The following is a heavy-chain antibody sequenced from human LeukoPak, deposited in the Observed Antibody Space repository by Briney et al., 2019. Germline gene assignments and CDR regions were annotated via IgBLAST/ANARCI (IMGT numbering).Heavy chain of an antibody. D-gene: IGHD3-22*01. CDR1: GGSFSGYY. J-gene: IGHJ4*02. Sequence: SETLSLTCAVYGGSFSGYYWIWIRQPPGKGLEWIGEINHSGSTNYNPSLKSRVTISVDTSKNQFSLKLSSVTAADTAVYYCARAYYYDSSGLPFDYWGQGTLVTVSS. V-gene: IGHV4-34*01. CDR3: ARAYYYDSSGLPFDY. CDR2: INHSGST.